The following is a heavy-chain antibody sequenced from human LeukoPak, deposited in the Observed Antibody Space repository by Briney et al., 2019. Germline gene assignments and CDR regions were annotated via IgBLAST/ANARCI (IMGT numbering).Heavy chain of an antibody. Sequence: GASVKVSCKASGYTFTSYYMDWVRQAPGQGLEWMGWINPNSGGTNYAQKFQGRVTMTRDTSISTAYMELSRLRSDDTAVYYCARGLYYGSGSYFDRTNYYYYYYMDVWGKGTTVTVSS. V-gene: IGHV1-2*02. CDR1: GYTFTSYY. CDR3: ARGLYYGSGSYFDRTNYYYYYYMDV. CDR2: INPNSGGT. J-gene: IGHJ6*03. D-gene: IGHD3-10*01.